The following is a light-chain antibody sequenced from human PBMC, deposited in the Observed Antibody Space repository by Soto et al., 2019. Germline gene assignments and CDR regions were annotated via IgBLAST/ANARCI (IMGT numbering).Light chain of an antibody. CDR2: GAS. Sequence: EIVLTQSAGTLSLSPGERATLSCRASQSVSSSYLAWYQQKPGQAPRLLIYGASSRATGIPDRLSGSGYGTEFTLTINSLQSEDFAVYYCQQYNQWPGTFGPGTEVDIK. CDR1: QSVSSSY. V-gene: IGKV3-20*01. J-gene: IGKJ3*01. CDR3: QQYNQWPGT.